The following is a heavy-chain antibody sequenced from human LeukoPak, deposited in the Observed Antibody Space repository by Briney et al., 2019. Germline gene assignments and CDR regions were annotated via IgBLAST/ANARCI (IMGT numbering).Heavy chain of an antibody. V-gene: IGHV3-74*01. Sequence: GGSLRLSCAASGFTFSSYSMNWVRQAPGKGLVWVSRINSDGSSTSYADSVKGRFTISRDNAKNTLYLQMNSLRVEDTAVYYCARVHRITGTTNDYWGQGTLVTVSS. D-gene: IGHD1-7*01. CDR2: INSDGSST. J-gene: IGHJ4*02. CDR3: ARVHRITGTTNDY. CDR1: GFTFSSYS.